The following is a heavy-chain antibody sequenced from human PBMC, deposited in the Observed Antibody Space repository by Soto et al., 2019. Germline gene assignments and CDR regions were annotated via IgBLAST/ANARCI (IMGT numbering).Heavy chain of an antibody. CDR1: GDSMSSGGYS. J-gene: IGHJ4*02. Sequence: QLQLQESGSGLVKPSQTLSLTCAVSGDSMSSGGYSWNWIRQPPGKGLEWIGNTYYSGGTDYNPSLKPRVTITVDRSNNQFSLNLRSVTASDTAVYYCARDSRSGYYLEYWGQGTLVTVSS. V-gene: IGHV4-30-2*01. CDR3: ARDSRSGYYLEY. D-gene: IGHD3-22*01. CDR2: TYYSGGT.